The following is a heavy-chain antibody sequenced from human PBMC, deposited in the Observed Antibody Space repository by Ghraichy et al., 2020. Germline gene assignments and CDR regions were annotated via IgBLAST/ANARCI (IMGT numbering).Heavy chain of an antibody. D-gene: IGHD4-17*01. CDR3: ARGGTGYGDSLDS. CDR1: GFSVSSIY. CDR2: VYTGGTS. V-gene: IGHV3-53*01. J-gene: IGHJ4*02. Sequence: GGSLRLSCEASGFSVSSIYMSWVRQAPGQGLEWVSVVYTGGTSRYADSVKGRFTISKDSAKNTLYLQMNSLRPEDTAVDYCARGGTGYGDSLDSRGQGTLVTISS.